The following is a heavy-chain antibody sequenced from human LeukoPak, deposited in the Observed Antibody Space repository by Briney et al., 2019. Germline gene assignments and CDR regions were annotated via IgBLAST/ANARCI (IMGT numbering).Heavy chain of an antibody. Sequence: SETLSLTCTVSGGSISSYYWSWIRQPPGKGLEWIGYIYYSGSTNYNPSLKSRVTISVDTSKNQFSLKLSSVTAADTALYYCARGKIFGVVRSPLEFDPWGQGTLVTVSS. D-gene: IGHD3-3*01. J-gene: IGHJ5*02. V-gene: IGHV4-59*12. CDR3: ARGKIFGVVRSPLEFDP. CDR2: IYYSGST. CDR1: GGSISSYY.